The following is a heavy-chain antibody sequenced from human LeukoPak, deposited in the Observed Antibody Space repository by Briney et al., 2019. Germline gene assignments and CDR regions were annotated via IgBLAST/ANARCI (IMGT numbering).Heavy chain of an antibody. Sequence: PGGSLRLSCAASGFTFSTYSMKWVRQAPGKGLEWVSSLSSSSSDIYYADSVKGRFTISRDNAKNSLYLRMNSLRAEDTAVYYCARGPMGYYDSTGYDNWGQGTLVTVST. CDR3: ARGPMGYYDSTGYDN. V-gene: IGHV3-21*01. CDR2: LSSSSSDI. J-gene: IGHJ4*02. CDR1: GFTFSTYS. D-gene: IGHD3-22*01.